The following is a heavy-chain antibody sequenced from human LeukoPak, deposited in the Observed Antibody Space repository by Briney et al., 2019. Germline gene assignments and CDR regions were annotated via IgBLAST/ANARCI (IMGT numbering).Heavy chain of an antibody. V-gene: IGHV4-39*07. CDR1: GGSISSRSSY. CDR3: TRVAEGGTGGRLFDY. J-gene: IGHJ4*02. CDR2: VYYNGPT. D-gene: IGHD1-26*01. Sequence: SEILSLTCSVSGGSISSRSSYWGWVRQSPGKGLEWIGSVYYNGPTYYNPSLMSRVTISRDTSKNQFSLKLSSVTAADTAIYYCTRVAEGGTGGRLFDYWGQGTLVTVSS.